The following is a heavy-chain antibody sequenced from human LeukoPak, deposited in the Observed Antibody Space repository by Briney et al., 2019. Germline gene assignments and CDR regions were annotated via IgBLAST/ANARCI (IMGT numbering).Heavy chain of an antibody. CDR1: GYTFTSYG. CDR2: ISAYNGNT. J-gene: IGHJ4*02. V-gene: IGHV1-18*01. D-gene: IGHD3-3*01. Sequence: ASVKVSCKASGYTFTSYGISWVRQAPGQGLEWMGWISAYNGNTNYAQKLQGRVTMTTDTSTSTAYMELRSLRSDDTAVYYCARVPPNYDFWSGYLEGDFDYWGQGTLVTVSS. CDR3: ARVPPNYDFWSGYLEGDFDY.